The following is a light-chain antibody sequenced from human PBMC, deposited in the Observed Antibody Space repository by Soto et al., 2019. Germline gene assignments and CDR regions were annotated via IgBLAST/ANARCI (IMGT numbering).Light chain of an antibody. V-gene: IGKV3-20*01. CDR2: GAS. CDR1: QSVSSSY. CDR3: LQYGSSPRT. Sequence: EIVLTQSPGTLSLSPGESATLSCRASQSVSSSYLAWYQQKPGQAPRLLIYGASSRATGIPDRFSGSGSGTDLTLTISGVEPEDFAVYYCLQYGSSPRTCVLGTKVEIK. J-gene: IGKJ1*01.